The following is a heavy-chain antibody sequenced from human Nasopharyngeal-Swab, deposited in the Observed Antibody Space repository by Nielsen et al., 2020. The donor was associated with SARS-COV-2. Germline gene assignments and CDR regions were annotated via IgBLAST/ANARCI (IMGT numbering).Heavy chain of an antibody. CDR3: ARDESPRLRWLYY. CDR2: ISYDGSNK. Sequence: GGSLRLSCAASGFTFSSYAMHWVRQAPGKGLEWVAVISYDGSNKYYADSVKGRFTISRDNSKNTLYLQMNSLRAEDTAVYYCARDESPRLRWLYYWGQGTLVTVSS. V-gene: IGHV3-30*04. J-gene: IGHJ4*02. CDR1: GFTFSSYA. D-gene: IGHD4-23*01.